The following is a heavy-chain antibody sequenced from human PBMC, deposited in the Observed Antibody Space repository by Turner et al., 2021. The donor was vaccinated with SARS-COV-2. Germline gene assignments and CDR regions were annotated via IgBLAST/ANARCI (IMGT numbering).Heavy chain of an antibody. CDR3: ASPGGNSGWFFAYDI. CDR1: GFTGSSNY. V-gene: IGHV4-59*05. J-gene: IGHJ3*02. Sequence: VQLVESGGGLIQPGGSLRLSCAASGFTGSSNYMTWVRQAPGKGLEWIGSIYYSGSTYYNPSLKSRVTISVDTSKNQFSLKLNSVTAADTAVYYCASPGGNSGWFFAYDIWGQGTMVTVSS. CDR2: IYYSGST. D-gene: IGHD6-19*01.